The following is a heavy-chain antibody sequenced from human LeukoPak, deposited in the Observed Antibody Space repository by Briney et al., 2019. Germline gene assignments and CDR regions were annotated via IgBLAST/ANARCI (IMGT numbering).Heavy chain of an antibody. CDR2: ISSSGSTI. D-gene: IGHD3-10*01. J-gene: IGHJ4*02. V-gene: IGHV3-48*03. Sequence: GGSLRLSCAASGFTFSSYEMNWVRQAPGKGLEWVSYISSSGSTIYYADSVKGRFTISRDNAKNSLYLQMNSLRAEDTAVYYCARAPPIGFGELYDYWGQGTLVTVSS. CDR3: ARAPPIGFGELYDY. CDR1: GFTFSSYE.